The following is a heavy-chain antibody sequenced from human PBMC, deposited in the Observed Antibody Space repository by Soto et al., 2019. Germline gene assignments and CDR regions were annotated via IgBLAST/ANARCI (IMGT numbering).Heavy chain of an antibody. D-gene: IGHD3-16*01. V-gene: IGHV1-8*01. CDR2: MNPGSGDT. CDR1: GYSLTNND. J-gene: IGHJ5*01. Sequence: ASVKVSCKASGYSLTNNDVSWVRQATGQGLEWMGWMNPGSGDTGYAQKFQGRVTMTRDISIATAYMELSSLRSDDTAIYYCARMETFGSLNWFDPWGQGTMVTGSS. CDR3: ARMETFGSLNWFDP.